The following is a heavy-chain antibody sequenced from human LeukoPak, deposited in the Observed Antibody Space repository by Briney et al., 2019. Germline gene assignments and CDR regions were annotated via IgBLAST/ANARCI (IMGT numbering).Heavy chain of an antibody. CDR2: IYHSGST. CDR3: ARDPREVTRFDY. J-gene: IGHJ4*02. CDR1: GFTFSSYA. V-gene: IGHV4-4*02. Sequence: GSLRLSCAASGFTFSSYAMHWVRQPPGKGLEWIGEIYHSGSTNYNPSLKSRVTISVDKSKSQFSLKVSSVTAADTAVYYCARDPREVTRFDYWGQGTLVTVSS. D-gene: IGHD4-23*01.